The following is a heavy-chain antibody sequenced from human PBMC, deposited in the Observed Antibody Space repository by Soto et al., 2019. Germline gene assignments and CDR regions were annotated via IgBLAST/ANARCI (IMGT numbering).Heavy chain of an antibody. J-gene: IGHJ4*02. Sequence: EVQLVESGGGLVQPGGSLRLSCAASGIIFTNYWMHWVRQAPGKGLVWVSRIDNDGSGTSYADSVKGRFTISRDNAKNTVYLQMNSLRAEDTAVYYCTTVFEYWGPGTLVTVS. CDR2: IDNDGSGT. CDR3: TTVFEY. CDR1: GIIFTNYW. V-gene: IGHV3-74*01.